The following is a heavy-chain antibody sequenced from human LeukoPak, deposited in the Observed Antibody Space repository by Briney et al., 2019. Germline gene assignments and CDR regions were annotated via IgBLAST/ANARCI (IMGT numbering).Heavy chain of an antibody. J-gene: IGHJ5*02. CDR3: ARDPGIAAAGTNWFDP. CDR2: IYTSGST. Sequence: SETLSLTCTVSGGSISSYYWSWIRQPAGKGLEWIGRIYTSGSTNYNPSLKSRVTMSVDTSKNQFSLKLSSVTDADTAVYYCARDPGIAAAGTNWFDPWGQGTLVTVSS. CDR1: GGSISSYY. V-gene: IGHV4-4*07. D-gene: IGHD6-13*01.